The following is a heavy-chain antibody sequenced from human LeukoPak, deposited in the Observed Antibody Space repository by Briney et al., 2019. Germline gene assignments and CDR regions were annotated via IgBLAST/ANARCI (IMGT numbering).Heavy chain of an antibody. CDR2: IRYDGSNK. D-gene: IGHD2-2*01. CDR3: ANLGGYCSSTSCLGD. CDR1: GFTFSSYG. Sequence: GGSLRLSCAASGFTFSSYGMHWVRQAPGKGLEWVAFIRYDGSNKYYADSVKGRFTISRDNSKNTLYLRMNSLRAEDTAVYYCANLGGYCSSTSCLGDWGQGTLVTVSS. V-gene: IGHV3-30*02. J-gene: IGHJ4*02.